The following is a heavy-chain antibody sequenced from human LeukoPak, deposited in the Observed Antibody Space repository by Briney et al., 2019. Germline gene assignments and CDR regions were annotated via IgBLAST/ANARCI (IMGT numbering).Heavy chain of an antibody. V-gene: IGHV4-38-2*02. D-gene: IGHD5-12*01. J-gene: IGHJ4*02. CDR2: IYHSGST. CDR1: GYSISSGYY. CDR3: ARRFEGGYGAPPSTYYFDY. Sequence: SETLSLTCTVSGYSISSGYYWGWIRQPPGKGLEWIGSIYHSGSTYYNPSLKSRVTISVDTSKNQFSLKLSSVIAADTAVYYCARRFEGGYGAPPSTYYFDYWGQGTLVTVSS.